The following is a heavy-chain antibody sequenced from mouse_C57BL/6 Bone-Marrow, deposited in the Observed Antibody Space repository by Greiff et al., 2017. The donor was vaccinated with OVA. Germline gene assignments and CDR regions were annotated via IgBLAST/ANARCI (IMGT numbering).Heavy chain of an antibody. CDR3: ARGDGYYPPFDY. J-gene: IGHJ2*01. V-gene: IGHV3-6*01. CDR2: ISYDGSN. Sequence: EVKLMESGPGLVKPSQSLSLTCSVTGYSITSGYYWNWIRQFPGNKLEWMGYISYDGSNNYNPSLKNRISITRDTSKNQFFLKLNSVTTEDTATYYCARGDGYYPPFDYWGQGTTLTVSS. D-gene: IGHD2-3*01. CDR1: GYSITSGYY.